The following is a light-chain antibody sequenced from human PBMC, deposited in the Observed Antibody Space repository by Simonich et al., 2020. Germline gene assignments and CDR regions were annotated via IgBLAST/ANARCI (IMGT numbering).Light chain of an antibody. CDR1: ALPKQY. J-gene: IGLJ2*01. V-gene: IGLV3-25*03. CDR3: QSADSSGTYVV. Sequence: SYELTQPPSVSVSPGQTARITCSGDALPKQYAYWYQQKPGQAPGLVICEDSERPSGVPERFSGSSSGTTVTLTISGVQAEDEADYYCQSADSSGTYVVFGGGTKLTVL. CDR2: EDS.